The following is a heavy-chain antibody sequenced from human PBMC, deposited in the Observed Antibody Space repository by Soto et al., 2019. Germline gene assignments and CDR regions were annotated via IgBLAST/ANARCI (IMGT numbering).Heavy chain of an antibody. CDR2: INPNSGCT. Sequence: QVQLVQSGAEVKKPGASVKVSCKASGYTFTGYYMHWVRQAPGQGLEWMGWINPNSGCTNYAQKFQGWVTMTRDTSISTDYMELSRLRSDDTAVYYCAKQLKDIVATIQNYYYYGMDVWGQGSTVTVS. J-gene: IGHJ6*02. CDR1: GYTFTGYY. CDR3: AKQLKDIVATIQNYYYYGMDV. V-gene: IGHV1-2*04. D-gene: IGHD5-12*01.